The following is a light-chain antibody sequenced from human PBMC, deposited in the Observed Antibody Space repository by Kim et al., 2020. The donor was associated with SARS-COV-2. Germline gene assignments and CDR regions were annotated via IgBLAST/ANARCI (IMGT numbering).Light chain of an antibody. J-gene: IGLJ1*01. CDR2: GKN. Sequence: SSELTQDPAVSVALGQTVRITCQGDSLRRYYASWYQQKPGQAPVLVIYGKNNRPSGIPDRFSGSTSGNTASLTITGAQAEDEADYYCESRDSSGKAVFG. V-gene: IGLV3-19*01. CDR3: ESRDSSGKAV. CDR1: SLRRYY.